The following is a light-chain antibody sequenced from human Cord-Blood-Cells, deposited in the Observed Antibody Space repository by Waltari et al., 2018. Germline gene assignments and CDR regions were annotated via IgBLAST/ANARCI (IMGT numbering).Light chain of an antibody. V-gene: IGLV2-14*01. Sequence: QSALTQTASVSGSPGQSITISCTGTSSDVGGYNSVSWYQQHPGKATKLMIYDVSNRPSGVSNRFSGSKAGNTASLTISGLQAEDEADYYCSSYTSSSTLYVFGTGTKVTVL. CDR2: DVS. J-gene: IGLJ1*01. CDR3: SSYTSSSTLYV. CDR1: SSDVGGYNS.